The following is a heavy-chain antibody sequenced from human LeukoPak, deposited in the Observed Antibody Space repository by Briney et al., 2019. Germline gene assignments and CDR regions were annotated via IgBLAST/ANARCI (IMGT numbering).Heavy chain of an antibody. Sequence: ASVKVSCKASGYTFNTYGISWVRRAPGQGLEWVGWISVDNGDTKYAQKFQGRVTMTTDTSTSTAHMELRSLSSDDTAVYYCARLPSFYDTLTGFHYYYYMDVWGKGTTVTVSS. D-gene: IGHD3-9*01. CDR1: GYTFNTYG. CDR2: ISVDNGDT. J-gene: IGHJ6*03. V-gene: IGHV1-18*01. CDR3: ARLPSFYDTLTGFHYYYYMDV.